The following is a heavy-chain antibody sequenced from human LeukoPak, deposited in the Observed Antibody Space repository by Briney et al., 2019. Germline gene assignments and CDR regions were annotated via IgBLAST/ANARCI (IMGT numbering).Heavy chain of an antibody. CDR2: IGGYNGKT. CDR1: GYTSTNYG. V-gene: IGHV1-18*01. J-gene: IGHJ6*02. Sequence: ASVTVSCTASGYTSTNYGISWVRQAPGQGRERMGWIGGYNGKTKYVENLQGRATMTTDTSTSTAYMELRSLRSDDTAVYYCARDRWSGATGDYHYYYGMDVWGQGTTVIVSS. D-gene: IGHD1-26*01. CDR3: ARDRWSGATGDYHYYYGMDV.